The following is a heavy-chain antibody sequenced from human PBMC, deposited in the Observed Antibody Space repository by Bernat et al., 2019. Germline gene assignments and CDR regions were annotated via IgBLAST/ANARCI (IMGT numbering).Heavy chain of an antibody. J-gene: IGHJ4*02. D-gene: IGHD1-26*01. Sequence: EVQLVESGGGLVQPGGSLRLSCEASGFTFSDQYMDWVRPAPGKGLEWVGRARNKARSYTTEYAASVKGRFTISRDDSKNSLYLQMNSLKTEDTAVYYCASGTFPSDYWGQGTLVTVSS. CDR3: ASGTFPSDY. CDR2: ARNKARSYTT. CDR1: GFTFSDQY. V-gene: IGHV3-72*01.